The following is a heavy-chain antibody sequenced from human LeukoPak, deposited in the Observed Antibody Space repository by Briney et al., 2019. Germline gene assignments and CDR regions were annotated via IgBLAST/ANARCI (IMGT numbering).Heavy chain of an antibody. CDR1: GGSFSGYY. D-gene: IGHD3-10*01. Sequence: SETLSLTCAVYGGSFSGYYWSWIRQPPGKGLEWIGEINHSGSTNYNPSLKSRVTISVDTSKNQFSLQLNSVTPEDTAVYYCARVPGPNTRFGELIKYHYYYMDVWGKGTTVTISS. CDR2: INHSGST. V-gene: IGHV4-34*01. CDR3: ARVPGPNTRFGELIKYHYYYMDV. J-gene: IGHJ6*03.